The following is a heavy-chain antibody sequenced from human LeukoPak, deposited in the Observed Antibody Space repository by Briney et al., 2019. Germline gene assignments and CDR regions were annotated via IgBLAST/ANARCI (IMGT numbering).Heavy chain of an antibody. V-gene: IGHV5-10-1*01. D-gene: IGHD3-10*01. CDR1: GYSFTSYW. CDR2: IDPSDPYT. Sequence: GESLKISCKGSGYSFTSYWITWVRQMPGKGLEWVGMIDPSDPYTTYSPSFQGHVTISVDKSISTAYIQWSSLKASDTAMYYCARLWARAFDIWGQGTMVTVSS. CDR3: ARLWARAFDI. J-gene: IGHJ3*02.